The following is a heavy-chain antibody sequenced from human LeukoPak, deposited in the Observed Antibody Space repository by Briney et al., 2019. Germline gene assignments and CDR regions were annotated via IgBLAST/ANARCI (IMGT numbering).Heavy chain of an antibody. CDR2: IWYDGSNK. CDR3: ARAYFYDGNGHHYYFDY. J-gene: IGHJ4*02. V-gene: IGHV3-33*01. Sequence: GRSLRLSCAASGFTFSSYGMHWVRQAPGKGLEWVAVIWYDGSNKYYADSVKGRFTISRDNSKNTLYLQMNSLRAEDTAVYYCARAYFYDGNGHHYYFDYWGQGTLVTVSP. D-gene: IGHD3-22*01. CDR1: GFTFSSYG.